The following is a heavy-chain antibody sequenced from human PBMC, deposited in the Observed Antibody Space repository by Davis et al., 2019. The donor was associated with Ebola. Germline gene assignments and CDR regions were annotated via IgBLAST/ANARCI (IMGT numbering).Heavy chain of an antibody. CDR1: GYTFIGYY. CDR3: ARGRNGGWDFDY. J-gene: IGHJ4*02. D-gene: IGHD6-19*01. V-gene: IGHV1-46*01. Sequence: AASVKVSCKASGYTFIGYYMHWVRQAPGQGLEWMGIINPSGGSTSYAQKFQGRVTLTTDTSTSTAYMELRSLTSDDTAEYFCARGRNGGWDFDYWGQGTLVTVSS. CDR2: INPSGGST.